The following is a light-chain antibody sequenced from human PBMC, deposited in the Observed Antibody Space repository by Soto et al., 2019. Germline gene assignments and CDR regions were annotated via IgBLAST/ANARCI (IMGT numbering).Light chain of an antibody. CDR2: DVS. J-gene: IGLJ1*01. CDR3: SSYTTSNTRQIV. CDR1: SSDVGGYNY. V-gene: IGLV2-14*03. Sequence: QSALTQPASVSGSPGQSITISCTGTSSDVGGYNYVYWYQHHPGKAPKLMIFDVSNRPSGVSNRFSGSKSGNTASLTISWLQPEDEADYYCSSYTTSNTRQIVFGTGTKLTVL.